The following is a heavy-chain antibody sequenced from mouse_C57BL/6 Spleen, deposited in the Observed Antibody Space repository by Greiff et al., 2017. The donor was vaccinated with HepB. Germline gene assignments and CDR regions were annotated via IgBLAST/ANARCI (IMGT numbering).Heavy chain of an antibody. D-gene: IGHD2-5*01. CDR3: ARRDYSNHGWYFDV. V-gene: IGHV1-64*01. J-gene: IGHJ1*03. CDR2: IHPNSGST. Sequence: QVQLQQPGAELVKPGASVKLSCKASGYTFTSYWMHWVKQRPGQGLEWIGMIHPNSGSTNYNEKFKSKATLTVDKSSSTSYMQLRSLTSEDSAVYYCARRDYSNHGWYFDVWGTVTTVTVSS. CDR1: GYTFTSYW.